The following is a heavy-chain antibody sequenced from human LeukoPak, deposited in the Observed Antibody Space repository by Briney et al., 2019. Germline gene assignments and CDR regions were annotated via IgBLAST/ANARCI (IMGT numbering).Heavy chain of an antibody. CDR2: ISGDNKNK. Sequence: ASVKVSCKASGHNVHTYGVTWVRQAPGQGLEWMGWISGDNKNKSYAQDFQGRVSMTTDTSTIIAYMKLMTLTSDATAMYYCAKGGAGTCLSSAGTGYANWFHPWGQGTLVTVSS. CDR1: GHNVHTYG. CDR3: AKGGAGTCLSSAGTGYANWFHP. J-gene: IGHJ5*02. V-gene: IGHV1-18*04. D-gene: IGHD6-25*01.